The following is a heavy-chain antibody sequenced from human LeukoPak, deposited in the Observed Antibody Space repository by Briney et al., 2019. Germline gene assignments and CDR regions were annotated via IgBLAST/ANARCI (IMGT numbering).Heavy chain of an antibody. V-gene: IGHV1-18*01. D-gene: IGHD6-13*01. CDR1: GYTFTSYG. CDR3: ARSGYSSSWHALGYYYYYMDV. J-gene: IGHJ6*03. CDR2: ISAYNGNT. Sequence: ASVKVSCKASGYTFTSYGISWVRQAPGQGLEGMGWISAYNGNTNYAQKLQGRVTMTTDTSTSTAYMELRSLRSDDTAVYYCARSGYSSSWHALGYYYYYMDVWGKGTTVTVSS.